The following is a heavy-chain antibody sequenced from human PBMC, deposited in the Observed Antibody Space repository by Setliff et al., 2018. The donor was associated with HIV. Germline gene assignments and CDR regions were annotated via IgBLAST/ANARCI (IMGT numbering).Heavy chain of an antibody. CDR2: IKQDGSEK. Sequence: GGSLRLSCAASGFTFKNNWMSWVRQAPGKGLEWVANIKQDGSEKYYVDSVKGRFTVSRDNAKNSLYLQMNSLRADDTAVYYCARGTGYSGYDSSGAFDIWGQGTMVTVSS. D-gene: IGHD5-12*01. CDR3: ARGTGYSGYDSSGAFDI. V-gene: IGHV3-7*01. CDR1: GFTFKNNW. J-gene: IGHJ3*02.